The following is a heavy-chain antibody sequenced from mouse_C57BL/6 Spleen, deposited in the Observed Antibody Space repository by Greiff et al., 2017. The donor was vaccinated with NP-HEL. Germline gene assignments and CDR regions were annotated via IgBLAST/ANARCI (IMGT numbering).Heavy chain of an antibody. J-gene: IGHJ2*01. D-gene: IGHD1-1*01. CDR3: ARRDYGRGPYLDD. V-gene: IGHV1-42*01. CDR2: IHPSTGGT. Sequence: VQLQQSGPELVKPGASVKISCKASGYSFTGYYMNWVKQSPDKSLEWIGEIHPSTGGTTYNQKFKAKATLTVDKSSSTAYMQLKSLTSEDSAVYYCARRDYGRGPYLDDWGKGTTLTVAS. CDR1: GYSFTGYY.